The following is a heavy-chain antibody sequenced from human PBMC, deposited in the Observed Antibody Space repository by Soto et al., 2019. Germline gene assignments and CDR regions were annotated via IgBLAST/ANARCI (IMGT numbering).Heavy chain of an antibody. D-gene: IGHD2-2*01. CDR1: GYSISSSNW. Sequence: QVQLQESGPGLVKPSDTLSLICAVSGYSISSSNWWGWIRQPPGKGLEWIGNIYYSGSAYYNPSLKSRVTMSVDTSKNQFSLKLTSVAAVDTAVYYCARGDDAKAFDIWGQGTTVTVSS. J-gene: IGHJ3*02. CDR2: IYYSGSA. V-gene: IGHV4-28*03. CDR3: ARGDDAKAFDI.